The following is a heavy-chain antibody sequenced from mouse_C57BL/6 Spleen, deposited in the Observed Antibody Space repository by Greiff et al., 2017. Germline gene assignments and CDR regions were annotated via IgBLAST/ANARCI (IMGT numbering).Heavy chain of an antibody. CDR3: ARLRGNYDY. CDR1: GYTFTSYW. D-gene: IGHD2-1*01. CDR2: IDPSDSYT. J-gene: IGHJ2*01. V-gene: IGHV1-59*01. Sequence: QVQLQQPGAELVRPGTSVKLSCKASGYTFTSYWMHWVKQRPGQGLEWIGVIDPSDSYTNYNQKFKGKATLTVDKSSSTAYMQLSSLTSEDSAVYYCARLRGNYDYWGQGTTLTVSS.